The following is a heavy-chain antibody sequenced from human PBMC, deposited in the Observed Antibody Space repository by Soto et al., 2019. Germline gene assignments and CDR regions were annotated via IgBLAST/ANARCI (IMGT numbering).Heavy chain of an antibody. Sequence: EVQLVESGGGLVKPGGSLRLSCAASGFTFSNAWMTWVRQAPGKGLEWVGRIQSKTDGGTTDYAAPVKGRFAISRDDSKNTLYLKMNSLKTEDTAVYYCTTDNHYNYGKDYWGQGTLVTVSS. D-gene: IGHD3-10*01. CDR1: GFTFSNAW. V-gene: IGHV3-15*01. J-gene: IGHJ4*02. CDR3: TTDNHYNYGKDY. CDR2: IQSKTDGGTT.